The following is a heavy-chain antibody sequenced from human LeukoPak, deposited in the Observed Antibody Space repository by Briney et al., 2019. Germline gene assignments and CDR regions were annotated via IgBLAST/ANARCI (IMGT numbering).Heavy chain of an antibody. Sequence: ASVKVSCKASGYTFTSYGICWVRQAPGQGREWMGWISTYNGDTNYAQKLQGRVTMTTDTSTSTVYMELRSLRSDDTAVYYCARDGAPPAIVDYWGQGTLVTVSS. J-gene: IGHJ4*02. V-gene: IGHV1-18*04. CDR1: GYTFTSYG. D-gene: IGHD2/OR15-2a*01. CDR3: ARDGAPPAIVDY. CDR2: ISTYNGDT.